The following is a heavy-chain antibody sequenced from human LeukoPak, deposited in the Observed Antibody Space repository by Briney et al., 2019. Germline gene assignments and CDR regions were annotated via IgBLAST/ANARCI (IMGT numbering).Heavy chain of an antibody. J-gene: IGHJ5*02. CDR2: IYSGGTT. Sequence: AGGSLRLSCAASGFTVNSNFMSWFRQAAGQGLERVSIIYSGGTTHYADTVKGRFTISRDNTKNTLYLQMDSLRAEDTAVYYCARTYYSGSGTYQRWFDPWGQGTLVTVSS. D-gene: IGHD3-10*01. V-gene: IGHV3-53*01. CDR1: GFTVNSNF. CDR3: ARTYYSGSGTYQRWFDP.